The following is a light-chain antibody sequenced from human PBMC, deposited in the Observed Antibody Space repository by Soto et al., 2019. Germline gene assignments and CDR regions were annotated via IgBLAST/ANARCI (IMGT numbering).Light chain of an antibody. J-gene: IGLJ3*02. V-gene: IGLV2-14*03. CDR3: CAYTARTTLSWV. Sequence: ALTQPTSVSGSPGQSITISCTGVSSDIGGYNHVSWYQQHPGKVPRLIIYDVDNRPLGVSNRFSGSQSGNMASLTISGLQAEDEADYYCCAYTARTTLSWVFGGGTKLTVL. CDR2: DVD. CDR1: SSDIGGYNH.